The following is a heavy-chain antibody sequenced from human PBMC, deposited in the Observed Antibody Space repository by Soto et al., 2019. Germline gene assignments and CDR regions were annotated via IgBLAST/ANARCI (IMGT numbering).Heavy chain of an antibody. CDR3: ARDSDIYYGMDV. CDR1: VFTFIVHS. CDR2: ISSTSSAR. D-gene: IGHD3-9*01. V-gene: IGHV3-48*02. J-gene: IGHJ6*02. Sequence: GWSLRLSCASSVFTFIVHSMNWVRRAPGKGLEWVSYISSTSSARYYADSVRGRFTISRDNVKYSLYLQMNSLTDEDTAVYYCARDSDIYYGMDVWGQGTTVTVSS.